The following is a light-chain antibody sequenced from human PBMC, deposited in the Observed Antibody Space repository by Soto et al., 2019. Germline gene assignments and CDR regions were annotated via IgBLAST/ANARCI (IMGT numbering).Light chain of an antibody. V-gene: IGLV3-21*02. CDR2: ADS. CDR1: DIGSNS. Sequence: SYVLTQPPSVSVAPRQTARITCGGNDIGSNSVHWYQQKPGQAPVLVVYADSDRPSGIPDRFSGSNSGNTATLTISGAEDGDEADYYCQVWDTSSDHVVFGGGTKLTVL. J-gene: IGLJ2*01. CDR3: QVWDTSSDHVV.